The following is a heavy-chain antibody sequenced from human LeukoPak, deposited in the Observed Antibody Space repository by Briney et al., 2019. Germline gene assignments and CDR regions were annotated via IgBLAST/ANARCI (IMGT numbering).Heavy chain of an antibody. D-gene: IGHD2-21*01. Sequence: PSETLSLTCTVSGGSISSSSYYWSWIRQPAGKGLEWIGRVYTSGTTNYNPSLKSRVTISLDTSQNQFSLKLSSVTAADTAVYYCARQRVEVVIASIYFDYWGQGTLVTVSS. V-gene: IGHV4-61*02. CDR3: ARQRVEVVIASIYFDY. CDR1: GGSISSSSYY. CDR2: VYTSGTT. J-gene: IGHJ4*02.